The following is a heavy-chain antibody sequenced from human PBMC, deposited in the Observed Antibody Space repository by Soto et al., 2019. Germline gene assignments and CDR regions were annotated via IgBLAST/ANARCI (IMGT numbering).Heavy chain of an antibody. CDR1: GFSFSSYE. CDR3: ARLIYFYALDV. CDR2: IGNTGSPT. Sequence: VGSLRLSCAASGFSFSSYEMKWVRQAPGKGLEWISYIGNTGSPTYYADSVKGRFTVSRDNAKNSLYLQMNSLRAGDTAVYYCARLIYFYALDVWGQGTTVTVSS. V-gene: IGHV3-48*03. J-gene: IGHJ6*02. D-gene: IGHD3-16*01.